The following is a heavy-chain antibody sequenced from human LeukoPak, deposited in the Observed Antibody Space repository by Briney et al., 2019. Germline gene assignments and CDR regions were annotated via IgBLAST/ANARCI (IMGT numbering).Heavy chain of an antibody. D-gene: IGHD6-13*01. Sequence: SETLSLTCTVSGGSISSGSYYWSWIRQPPGKGLEWIGEINHSGSTNYNPSLKSRVTISVDTSKNQFSLKLSSVTAADTAVYYCARRKGYIDYWGQGTLVTVSS. CDR2: INHSGST. V-gene: IGHV4-39*07. J-gene: IGHJ4*02. CDR1: GGSISSGSYY. CDR3: ARRKGYIDY.